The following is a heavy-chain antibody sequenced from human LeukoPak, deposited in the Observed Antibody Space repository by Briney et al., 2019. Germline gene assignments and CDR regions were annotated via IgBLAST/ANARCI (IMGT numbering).Heavy chain of an antibody. Sequence: GGSLRLSCAASGFTFSSYGMHWVRQAPGKGLEWVAVIWYDGSNKYYADSVKGRFTISRDNSKNTLYLRMNSLRAEDTAVYYCAKGALGYYYYMDVCGKGTTVTVSS. CDR3: AKGALGYYYYMDV. J-gene: IGHJ6*03. CDR1: GFTFSSYG. D-gene: IGHD3-16*01. V-gene: IGHV3-33*06. CDR2: IWYDGSNK.